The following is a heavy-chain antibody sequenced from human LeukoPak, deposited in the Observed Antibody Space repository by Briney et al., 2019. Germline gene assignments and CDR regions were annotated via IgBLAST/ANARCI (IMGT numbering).Heavy chain of an antibody. CDR2: IYPGDSDT. V-gene: IGHV5-51*01. D-gene: IGHD4-17*01. J-gene: IGHJ5*02. CDR1: GSSFTSYW. CDR3: ARAADGDYLNWFDP. Sequence: GASLEISCKGSGSSFTSYWIGWVRPLPGKGREWMGIIYPGDSDTRYSPSFQGQVTISADKSISTAYLQWSSLKASDTAMYYCARAADGDYLNWFDPWGQGTLVTVSS.